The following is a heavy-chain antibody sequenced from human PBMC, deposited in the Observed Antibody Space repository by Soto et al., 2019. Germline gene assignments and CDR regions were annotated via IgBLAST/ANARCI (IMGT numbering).Heavy chain of an antibody. J-gene: IGHJ6*02. V-gene: IGHV3-30*18. CDR2: ISYDGSNK. D-gene: IGHD3-10*01. CDR3: AKDRDTMVRGLLYYYYGMDV. Sequence: QVQLVESGGGVVQPGRSLRLSCAASGFTSSSYGMHWVRQAPGKGLEWVAVISYDGSNKYYADSVKGRFTISRDNSKNTLYLQMNSLRAEDTAVYYCAKDRDTMVRGLLYYYYGMDVWGQGTTVTVSS. CDR1: GFTSSSYG.